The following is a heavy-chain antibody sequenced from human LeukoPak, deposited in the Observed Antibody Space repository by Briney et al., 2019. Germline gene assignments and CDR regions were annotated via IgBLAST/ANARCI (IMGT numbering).Heavy chain of an antibody. CDR2: INPNSGGT. Sequence: ASVKVSCKASGYTLTGYYLHWVRQAPGQGLDWMGWINPNSGGTTYAQTLKGRVTMTWDTSISTAYMELSRLRSDDTAVYYCAREWELLRKYLYHWGQGTLVTVSS. CDR3: AREWELLRKYLYH. V-gene: IGHV1-2*02. J-gene: IGHJ1*01. D-gene: IGHD1-26*01. CDR1: GYTLTGYY.